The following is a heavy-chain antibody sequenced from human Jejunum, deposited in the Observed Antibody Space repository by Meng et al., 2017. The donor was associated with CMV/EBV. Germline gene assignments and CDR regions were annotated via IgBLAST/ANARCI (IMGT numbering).Heavy chain of an antibody. CDR1: GFSFSTGGAS. V-gene: IGHV2-5*02. Sequence: QLSLKESVPTLVKPTQTLTLTCTFSGFSFSTGGASVGWNRQPPGKALEWLARIHWDGYEGYSPSLKSRLTITKDSSKNQVVLTMTNMDPMDTATYYCTHGPTRIEPFDYWGQGILVTVSS. CDR2: IHWDGYE. D-gene: IGHD5-24*01. J-gene: IGHJ4*02. CDR3: THGPTRIEPFDY.